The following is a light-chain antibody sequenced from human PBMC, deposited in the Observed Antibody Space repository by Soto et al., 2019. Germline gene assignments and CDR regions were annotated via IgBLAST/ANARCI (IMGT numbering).Light chain of an antibody. CDR3: QQSYTTLWT. Sequence: DIQMTQSPSSLSASVGDRVTMTCRASQSISSYLSWYQQKPGKAPKLLIYAASTLQSGVPSRFRGSGSGAEFTLTISSLQPEDFATYYCQQSYTTLWTFGQGTKWIS. CDR1: QSISSY. CDR2: AAS. V-gene: IGKV1-39*01. J-gene: IGKJ1*01.